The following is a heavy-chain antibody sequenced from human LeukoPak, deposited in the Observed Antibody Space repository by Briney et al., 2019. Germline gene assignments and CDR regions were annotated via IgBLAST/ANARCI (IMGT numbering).Heavy chain of an antibody. CDR2: LNYRGST. CDR1: WGPLWGFL. D-gene: IGHD4-17*01. Sequence: SETVSHTCGVWWGPLWGFLWIWMPQPPGKGLLEWGELNYRGSTNYNPSLKSRVTISVDTSKIQVSLKLSAVTAADTAVYYCARGYRDYAAVDVPDAFDIWGQGTMVTVSS. CDR3: ARGYRDYAAVDVPDAFDI. J-gene: IGHJ3*02. V-gene: IGHV4-34*01.